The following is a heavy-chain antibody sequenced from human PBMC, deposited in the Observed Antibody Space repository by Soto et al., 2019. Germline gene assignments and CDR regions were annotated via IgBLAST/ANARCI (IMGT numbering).Heavy chain of an antibody. D-gene: IGHD3-3*01. CDR1: GGSFSGYN. J-gene: IGHJ6*02. CDR2: INHSGST. V-gene: IGHV4-34*01. CDR3: ARGPVYYDFWSGYRTYYGMDV. Sequence: SETLSLTCAVYGGSFSGYNWSWIRQPPGKGLEWIGEINHSGSTNYNPSLKSRVTISVDTSKNQFSLKLSSVTAADTAVYYCARGPVYYDFWSGYRTYYGMDVWGQGTTVTVSS.